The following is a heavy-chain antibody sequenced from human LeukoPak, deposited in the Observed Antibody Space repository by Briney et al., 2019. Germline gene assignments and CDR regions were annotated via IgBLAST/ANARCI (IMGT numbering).Heavy chain of an antibody. V-gene: IGHV4-59*01. CDR1: GGSFSGYF. D-gene: IGHD6-19*01. CDR3: ARLIDSSGWYVIDS. J-gene: IGHJ4*02. CDR2: ISYSGST. Sequence: ASETLSLTCVVYGGSFSGYFWSWIRQPPGKGLEWIGYISYSGSTNYNPSLKSRVTISVDTSKNQFSLKLGSVTAADTAVYYCARLIDSSGWYVIDSWGQGTLVSVSS.